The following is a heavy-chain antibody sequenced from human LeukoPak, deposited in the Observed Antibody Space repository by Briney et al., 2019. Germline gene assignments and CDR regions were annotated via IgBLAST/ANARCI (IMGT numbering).Heavy chain of an antibody. CDR1: GGSISSYY. D-gene: IGHD1/OR15-1a*01. Sequence: PSETLSLTCTVSGGSISSYYWSWIRQPPGKGLEWIGYIYYSGSTNYNPSLKSRVTIPVDTSKNQFSLKLSSVTAADTAVYYCARARLGTDAFDIWGQGIWSPSLQ. CDR3: ARARLGTDAFDI. V-gene: IGHV4-59*08. CDR2: IYYSGST. J-gene: IGHJ3*02.